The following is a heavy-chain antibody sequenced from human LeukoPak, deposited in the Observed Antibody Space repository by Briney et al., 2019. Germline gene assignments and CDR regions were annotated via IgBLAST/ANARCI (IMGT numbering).Heavy chain of an antibody. CDR3: ARGAYYYGSGKIFDY. D-gene: IGHD3-10*01. J-gene: IGHJ4*02. CDR2: IYTSGST. CDR1: GRSISSYY. Sequence: SETLSLTCTVSGRSISSYYWGWIRQPAGDGLEWIGRIYTSGSTNYNPSLKSRVTMSVDTSKNQFSLKLSSVTAADTAVYYCARGAYYYGSGKIFDYWGQGTLVTVSS. V-gene: IGHV4-4*07.